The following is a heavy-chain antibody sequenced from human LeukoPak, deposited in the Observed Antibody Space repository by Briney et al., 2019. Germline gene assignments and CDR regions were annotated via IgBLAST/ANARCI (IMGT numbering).Heavy chain of an antibody. CDR1: GGSISSGDYY. CDR3: AREEGNGHTYNWFDP. J-gene: IGHJ5*02. Sequence: PSETLSLTCTVSGGSISSGDYYWSWIRQPPGKGLEWIGYIYYSGSTYYNPSLKSRVTISVDTSKNQFSLKLSSVTAADTAVYYCAREEGNGHTYNWFDPWGQGTLVTVSS. CDR2: IYYSGST. V-gene: IGHV4-30-4*01. D-gene: IGHD5-24*01.